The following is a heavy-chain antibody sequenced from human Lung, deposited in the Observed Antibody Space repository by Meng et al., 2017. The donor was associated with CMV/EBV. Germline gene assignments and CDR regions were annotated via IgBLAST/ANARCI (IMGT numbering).Heavy chain of an antibody. V-gene: IGHV4-4*02. CDR2: IPHRGSS. J-gene: IGHJ1*01. CDR1: GDSIPNHNW. Sequence: LQLRESGPALVKPSETLSRNCAVSGDSIPNHNWWAWVRQPPGKGLEWIGEIPHRGSSAYNPSLKSRVSMSIDKSKNQFSLKLTSVTAADTAVYHCLRRSGGSVWGQGTLVTVSS. D-gene: IGHD3-10*01. CDR3: LRRSGGSV.